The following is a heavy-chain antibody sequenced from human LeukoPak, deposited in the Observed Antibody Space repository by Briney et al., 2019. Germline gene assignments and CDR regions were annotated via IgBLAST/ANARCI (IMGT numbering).Heavy chain of an antibody. D-gene: IGHD3-22*01. CDR3: AKMPAYYYDSSGYAFHFDY. J-gene: IGHJ4*02. V-gene: IGHV3-23*01. CDR2: ISGSGGST. CDR1: AFTFSTYA. Sequence: GGSLRLSCAASAFTFSTYAMSWVRQAPGKGLEWVSSISGSGGSTHYADSVRGRFTISRDNSKSTLYQQMNSLRAEDTAIYNCAKMPAYYYDSSGYAFHFDYWGQGTLVTVSS.